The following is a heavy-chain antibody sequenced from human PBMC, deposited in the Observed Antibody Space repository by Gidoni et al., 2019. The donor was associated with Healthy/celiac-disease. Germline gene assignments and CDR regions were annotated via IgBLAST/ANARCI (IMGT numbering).Heavy chain of an antibody. CDR1: GGSISSSSYY. Sequence: QLQLQESGPGLVKPSETLSPPCTVSGGSISSSSYYWGWIRQPPGKGLEWIGSIYYSGSTYYNPSLKSRVTISVDTSKNQFSLKLSSVTAADTAVYYCTGVGSKPRMATFDYWGQGSLVTVSS. CDR3: TGVGSKPRMATFDY. D-gene: IGHD5-12*01. CDR2: IYYSGST. J-gene: IGHJ4*02. V-gene: IGHV4-39*01.